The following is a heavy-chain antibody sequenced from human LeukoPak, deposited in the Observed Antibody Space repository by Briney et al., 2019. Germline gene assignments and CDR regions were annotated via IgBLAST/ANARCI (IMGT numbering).Heavy chain of an antibody. CDR1: GFTFSNYG. CDR3: AKDSGGNQFSYYMDV. V-gene: IGHV3-30*02. CDR2: IWYDGSNK. D-gene: IGHD4-23*01. Sequence: PGGSLRLSCAASGFTFSNYGIHWVRQAPGKGLEWVAFIWYDGSNKYYADSVKGRFTISRDSSKNTLYLQMNSLRAEDTAVYYCAKDSGGNQFSYYMDVWSKGTTVTVSS. J-gene: IGHJ6*03.